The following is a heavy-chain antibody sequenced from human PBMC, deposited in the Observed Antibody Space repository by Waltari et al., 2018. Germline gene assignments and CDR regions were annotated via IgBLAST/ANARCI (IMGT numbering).Heavy chain of an antibody. D-gene: IGHD3-16*01. V-gene: IGHV3-74*01. CDR2: IMSDGSSK. CDR1: GFTFSSSW. Sequence: EVQLVESGGGLVQPGGSLRLSCAASGFTFSSSWMHWVRQAPGKGLGCVSVIMSDGSSKSDADSVKGRFTIFRDNDKYSLYLQMNSRRAEDTAVYYCARGIRLGGVTDYWGQGTLVTVSS. J-gene: IGHJ4*02. CDR3: ARGIRLGGVTDY.